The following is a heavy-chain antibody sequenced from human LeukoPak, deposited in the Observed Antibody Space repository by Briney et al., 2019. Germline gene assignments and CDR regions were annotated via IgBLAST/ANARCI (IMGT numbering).Heavy chain of an antibody. Sequence: PGRSLRLSCAASGFTFSSYGMHWVRQAPGKGLEWVAVISYDGSNKYYADSVKGRFTISRDNSKNTLYLQMNSLRAEDTAVHYCAKDLGIDYWGQGTLVTVSS. CDR1: GFTFSSYG. CDR3: AKDLGIDY. CDR2: ISYDGSNK. D-gene: IGHD7-27*01. V-gene: IGHV3-30*18. J-gene: IGHJ4*02.